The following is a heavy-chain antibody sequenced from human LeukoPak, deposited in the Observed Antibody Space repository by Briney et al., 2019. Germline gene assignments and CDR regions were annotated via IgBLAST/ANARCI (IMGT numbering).Heavy chain of an antibody. Sequence: NSSETLSLTCTVSGGSISSYYWSWIRQSPGKGLEWIGYIYYSGSTNYNPSLKSRVTISVDTSKNQFSLKLSPVTAADTAVYYCAREGNYYYYMDVWGKGTTVTVSS. V-gene: IGHV4-59*01. J-gene: IGHJ6*03. CDR2: IYYSGST. CDR1: GGSISSYY. CDR3: AREGNYYYYMDV.